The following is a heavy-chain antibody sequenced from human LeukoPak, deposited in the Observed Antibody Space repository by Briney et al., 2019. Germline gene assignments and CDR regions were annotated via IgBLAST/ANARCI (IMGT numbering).Heavy chain of an antibody. J-gene: IGHJ4*02. CDR3: AKDYVEMATIRAPDY. V-gene: IGHV3-30*02. CDR2: IRYDGSNK. CDR1: GFTFSSYG. Sequence: GGSLRLSCAGSGFTFSSYGMHWVRQAPGKGLEWVAFIRYDGSNKYYADSVKGRFTISRDNSKNTLYLQMNSLRAEDTAVYYCAKDYVEMATIRAPDYWGQGTLVTVSS. D-gene: IGHD5-24*01.